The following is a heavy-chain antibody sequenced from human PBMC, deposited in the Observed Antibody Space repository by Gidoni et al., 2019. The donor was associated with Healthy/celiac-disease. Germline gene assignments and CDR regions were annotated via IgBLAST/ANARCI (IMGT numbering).Heavy chain of an antibody. D-gene: IGHD3-3*02. CDR2: IYSGGRT. CDR3: ARGTLAYYYGMDV. Sequence: EVQLVESGGGLVQPGGSLSLSCAASGFTVSSNYMSWVRQAPGKGLEWVSVIYSGGRTYYADSVKGRFTISRHNSKNTLYLQMNSLRAEDTAVYYCARGTLAYYYGMDVWGQGTTVTVSS. CDR1: GFTVSSNY. V-gene: IGHV3-53*04. J-gene: IGHJ6*02.